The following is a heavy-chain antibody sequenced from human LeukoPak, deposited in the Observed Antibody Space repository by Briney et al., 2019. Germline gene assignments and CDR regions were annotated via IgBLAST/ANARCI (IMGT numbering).Heavy chain of an antibody. D-gene: IGHD3-3*01. CDR3: ARGRITIPSAVFDY. CDR1: GYSISSGYY. J-gene: IGHJ4*02. V-gene: IGHV4-38-2*01. CDR2: IYHSGST. Sequence: PSETLSLTCAVSGYSISSGYYWGWIRQPPGKGLEWIGSIYHSGSTYYNPSLKSRVTISVDTSKNQFSLKLSSVTAADTAVYYCARGRITIPSAVFDYWGQGTLVTVSS.